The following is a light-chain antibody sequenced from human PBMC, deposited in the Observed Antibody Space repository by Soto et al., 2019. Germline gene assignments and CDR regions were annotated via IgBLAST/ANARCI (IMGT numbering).Light chain of an antibody. CDR1: QDISNW. J-gene: IGKJ2*01. Sequence: DIQMTQSPSSVSASVGDRVSIACRASQDISNWLVWYQQKPGKAPKLLIYAASTLQRGFPSRFSGSGSGTDFTLTISSLQPEDFATYYCQQANSFPHTFGQGTNVEIK. V-gene: IGKV1-12*01. CDR3: QQANSFPHT. CDR2: AAS.